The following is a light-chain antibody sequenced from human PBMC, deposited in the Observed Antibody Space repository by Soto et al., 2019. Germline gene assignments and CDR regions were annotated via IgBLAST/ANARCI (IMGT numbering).Light chain of an antibody. CDR3: ATWDSSLIAGV. CDR1: SSNIGSNY. V-gene: IGLV1-51*01. Sequence: QLVLTQPPSVSAAPGQKVTISCSGSSSNIGSNYVSWYQHLPGSAPKLLIYDNDKRPSGIPDRFSGTKSGTSATLGITGLQTGDEAHYYCATWDSSLIAGVFGGGTKVTVL. J-gene: IGLJ2*01. CDR2: DND.